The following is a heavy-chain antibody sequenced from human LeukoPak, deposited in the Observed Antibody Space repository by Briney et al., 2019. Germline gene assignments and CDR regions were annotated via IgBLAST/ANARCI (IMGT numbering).Heavy chain of an antibody. Sequence: PGGSLRLSYAASGFTFSDYYMSWIRQAPGKGLEWVSSSSSSGTTIYYADSVKGRFTISRDNAKNSLYLQMNSLRAEDTAVYYCASDYSGYLGYYWGQGTLVAVSS. CDR2: SSSSGTTI. CDR3: ASDYSGYLGYY. V-gene: IGHV3-11*01. CDR1: GFTFSDYY. J-gene: IGHJ4*02. D-gene: IGHD3-22*01.